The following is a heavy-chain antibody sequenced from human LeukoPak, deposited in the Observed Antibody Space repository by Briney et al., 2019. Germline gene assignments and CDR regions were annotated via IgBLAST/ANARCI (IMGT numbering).Heavy chain of an antibody. CDR2: IRSSSYI. CDR3: ARDLEGLAAAGTGTDY. Sequence: TGGSLRLSCAASGFTFSSYSMNWVRQAPGKGLEWVSSIRSSSYIYYADSVKGRFTISRDNAKNSLYLQMNSLRAEDTAVYYCARDLEGLAAAGTGTDYWGQGTLVTVSS. V-gene: IGHV3-21*01. CDR1: GFTFSSYS. J-gene: IGHJ4*02. D-gene: IGHD6-13*01.